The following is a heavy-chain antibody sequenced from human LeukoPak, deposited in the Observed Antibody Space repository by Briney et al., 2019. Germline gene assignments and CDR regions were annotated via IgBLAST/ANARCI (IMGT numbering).Heavy chain of an antibody. Sequence: PGGSLRLSCAASGFTFSSYSMNWVRQAPGKGLEWVSSISSSSSTIYYADSVKGRFTISRDNAKNSLYLQMNSLRAEDTAVYYCARDTVTQSGYYYYGMDVWGQGTTVTVSS. CDR2: ISSSSSTI. CDR1: GFTFSSYS. J-gene: IGHJ6*02. V-gene: IGHV3-48*01. CDR3: ARDTVTQSGYYYYGMDV. D-gene: IGHD4-11*01.